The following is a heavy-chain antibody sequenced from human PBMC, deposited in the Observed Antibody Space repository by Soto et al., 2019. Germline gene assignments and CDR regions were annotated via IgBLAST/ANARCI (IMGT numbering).Heavy chain of an antibody. CDR1: GYSFTSYW. J-gene: IGHJ4*02. D-gene: IGHD6-19*01. Sequence: ECRQIACKGSGYSFTSYWIGWVRQVPGKGLEWMGIIYPGDSDTRYSPSFQGQVTISADKSISTAYLQWSSPKASDTAMYYCARAVGVADQYHVDLWGQAALVIVSS. V-gene: IGHV5-51*01. CDR2: IYPGDSDT. CDR3: ARAVGVADQYHVDL.